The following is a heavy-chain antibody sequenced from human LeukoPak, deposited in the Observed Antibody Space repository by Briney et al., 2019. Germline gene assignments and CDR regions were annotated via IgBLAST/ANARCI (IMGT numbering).Heavy chain of an antibody. CDR2: IVPSAGTT. Sequence: ASVTVSCKASGYRFITYYLHWVRQAPGQGLEWMGIIVPSAGTTTYAQKFQGRVTLTRDTSTSTVYMELSSLRSDDTAIYYCAGMTTVTTSALDSWGQGTLVTVSS. CDR3: AGMTTVTTSALDS. J-gene: IGHJ4*02. D-gene: IGHD4-17*01. CDR1: GYRFITYY. V-gene: IGHV1-46*01.